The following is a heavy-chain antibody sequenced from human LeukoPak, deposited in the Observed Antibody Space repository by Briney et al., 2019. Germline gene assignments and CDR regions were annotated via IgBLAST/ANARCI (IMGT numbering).Heavy chain of an antibody. CDR3: AGDGPVACGSTSCYADYFDY. CDR1: GFTFSSYE. V-gene: IGHV3-48*03. CDR2: ISSSGSTI. Sequence: GGSLRLSCAASGFTFSSYEMNWVRQAPGKGLEWVSYISSSGSTIYYADSVKGRFTISRDNAKNSLYLQMNSLRAEDTAVYYCAGDGPVACGSTSCYADYFDYWGQGTLVTVSS. D-gene: IGHD2-2*01. J-gene: IGHJ4*02.